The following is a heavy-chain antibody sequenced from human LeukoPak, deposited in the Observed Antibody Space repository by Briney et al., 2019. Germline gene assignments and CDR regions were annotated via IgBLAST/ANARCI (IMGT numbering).Heavy chain of an antibody. CDR3: ARARNSGYYRGGYYYYYMDV. CDR2: ISYDGSNK. Sequence: GGSLRLSCAASGFTFSSYAMHWVRQAPGKGLEWVAVISYDGSNKYYADSVKGRFTISRDNSKNTLYLQMNSLGPEDTAVYYCARARNSGYYRGGYYYYYMDVWGKGTTVTVSS. J-gene: IGHJ6*03. D-gene: IGHD3-22*01. CDR1: GFTFSSYA. V-gene: IGHV3-30*04.